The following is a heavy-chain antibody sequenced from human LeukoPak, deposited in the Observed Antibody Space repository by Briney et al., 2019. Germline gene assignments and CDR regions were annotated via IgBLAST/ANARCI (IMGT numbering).Heavy chain of an antibody. D-gene: IGHD2-2*01. Sequence: SGRSLRLSCAASGFTFSSYAMHWVRQAPGKGLEWVAVISYDGSSKYYADSVKGRFTISRDNSKNTLYLQMNSLRAEDTAVYYCARSTVPAASFDIWGQGTMVTVSS. CDR2: ISYDGSSK. CDR3: ARSTVPAASFDI. J-gene: IGHJ3*02. CDR1: GFTFSSYA. V-gene: IGHV3-30-3*01.